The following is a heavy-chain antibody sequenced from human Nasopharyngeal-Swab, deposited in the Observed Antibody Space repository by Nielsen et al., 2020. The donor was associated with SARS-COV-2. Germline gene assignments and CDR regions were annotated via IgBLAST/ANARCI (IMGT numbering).Heavy chain of an antibody. D-gene: IGHD3-10*01. CDR3: ATPNYYGSGSYRKGGDAFDI. CDR1: GFTFSSYA. V-gene: IGHV3-23*01. J-gene: IGHJ3*02. CDR2: ISGSGGST. Sequence: GGSLRLSCAASGFTFSSYAMSWVRQAPGKGLEWVSAISGSGGSTYYADSVKSRFTISRDNSKDTLYLQMNSLRAEDTAVYYCATPNYYGSGSYRKGGDAFDIWGQGTMVTVSS.